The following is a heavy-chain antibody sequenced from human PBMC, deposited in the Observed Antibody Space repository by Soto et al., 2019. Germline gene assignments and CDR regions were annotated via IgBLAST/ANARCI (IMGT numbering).Heavy chain of an antibody. CDR3: ARSPRSSPYFDY. D-gene: IGHD6-13*01. Sequence: GESLKISCQCSGYTFSNFWIAWVRHLPGKGLGWMGIIYPGDYETRYSPSFHGKVTISADRSIGTAYLQWSSLEASDSAFYFCARSPRSSPYFDYWGQGALVTVPS. CDR1: GYTFSNFW. J-gene: IGHJ4*02. CDR2: IYPGDYET. V-gene: IGHV5-51*01.